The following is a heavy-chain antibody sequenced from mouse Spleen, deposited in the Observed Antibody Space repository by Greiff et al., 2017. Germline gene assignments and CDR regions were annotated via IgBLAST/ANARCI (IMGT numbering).Heavy chain of an antibody. CDR2: IDPSDSYT. J-gene: IGHJ2*01. V-gene: IGHV1-50*01. CDR3: AREGGGY. CDR1: GYTFTSYW. Sequence: VQLQQPGAELVKPGASVKLSCKASGYTFTSYWMQWVKQRPGQGLEWIGEIDPSDSYTNYNQKFKGKATLTVDTSSSTAYMQLSSLTSEDSAVYYCAREGGGYWGQGTTLTVSS.